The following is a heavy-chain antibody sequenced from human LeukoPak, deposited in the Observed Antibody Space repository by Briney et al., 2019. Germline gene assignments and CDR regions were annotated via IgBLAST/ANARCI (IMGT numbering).Heavy chain of an antibody. CDR1: GFTFSSYA. CDR3: AKRPPGYYYGMDV. Sequence: AGGSLRLSCAASGFTFSSYAMSWVRQAPGKGLEWVSLISGSGGSTYYADSVKGRFTISRDNSKNTLYLQMNSLRAEDTAVYYCAKRPPGYYYGMDVWGQGTTVTVSS. V-gene: IGHV3-23*01. D-gene: IGHD3-10*01. CDR2: ISGSGGST. J-gene: IGHJ6*02.